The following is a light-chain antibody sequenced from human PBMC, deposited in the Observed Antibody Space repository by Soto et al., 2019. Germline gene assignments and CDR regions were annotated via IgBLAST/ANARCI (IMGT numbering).Light chain of an antibody. CDR2: AAS. J-gene: IGKJ1*01. CDR3: QLYGTSPKS. V-gene: IGKV3-20*01. Sequence: EIVLTQSPGTLSLSPGERATLSCRASQTVSRNYLAWYQQKPGQAPRLLIYAASTRATGIPDRFSGSGSGTDFTLSISRLEPEDFAVYYCQLYGTSPKSFGQGTKVDIK. CDR1: QTVSRNY.